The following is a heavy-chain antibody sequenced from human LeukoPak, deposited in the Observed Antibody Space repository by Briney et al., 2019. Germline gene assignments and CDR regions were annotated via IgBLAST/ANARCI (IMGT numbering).Heavy chain of an antibody. V-gene: IGHV4-59*01. CDR3: ARGTGSSWPYYYYYGMDV. D-gene: IGHD6-6*01. Sequence: SQTLSLTCTVSGGSISSYYWSWIRQPPGQGLEWIGYIYYSGSTNYNPSLKSRVTISVDASKNQFSLKLSSVTAADTAVYYCARGTGSSWPYYYYYGMDVWGQGTTVTVSS. J-gene: IGHJ6*02. CDR1: GGSISSYY. CDR2: IYYSGST.